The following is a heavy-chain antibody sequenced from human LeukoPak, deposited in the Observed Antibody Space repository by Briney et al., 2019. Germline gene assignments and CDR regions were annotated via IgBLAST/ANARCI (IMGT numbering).Heavy chain of an antibody. CDR1: GYTFTDYY. CDR2: MNPNSGNT. J-gene: IGHJ3*02. CDR3: AREDSRSAFDI. Sequence: ASVKVSCKTYGYTFTDYYMHWVRQAPGQGLEWMGWMNPNSGNTGYAQKFQGRVTMTRNTSISTAYMELSSLRSEDTAVYYCAREDSRSAFDIWGQGTMVTVSS. V-gene: IGHV1-8*02.